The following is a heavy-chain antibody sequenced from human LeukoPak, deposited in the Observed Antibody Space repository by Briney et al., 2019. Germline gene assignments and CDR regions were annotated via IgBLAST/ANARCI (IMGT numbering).Heavy chain of an antibody. CDR1: GGSISSCY. CDR3: AGQWLRKEDAFDI. D-gene: IGHD6-19*01. CDR2: IYYSGST. V-gene: IGHV4-59*01. Sequence: SETLSLTCTVSGGSISSCYWSWIRQPPGKGLEWIGYIYYSGSTNYNPSLKSRVTISVDTSKNQFSLKLSSVTAADTAVYYCAGQWLRKEDAFDIWGQGTMVTVSS. J-gene: IGHJ3*02.